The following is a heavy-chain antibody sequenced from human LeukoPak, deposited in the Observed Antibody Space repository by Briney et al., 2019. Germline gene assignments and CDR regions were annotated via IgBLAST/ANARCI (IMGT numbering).Heavy chain of an antibody. D-gene: IGHD5-24*01. Sequence: ASETLSLTCSVSGGSISSYYWSWIRQPAGKGLEWIGRIYTTGSTNYNPSLKSRVTISVDTSKNQFSLKLSSVTAADTAVYYCARWLQSFADYWGQGTLVTVSS. CDR3: ARWLQSFADY. V-gene: IGHV4-4*07. CDR1: GGSISSYY. J-gene: IGHJ4*02. CDR2: IYTTGST.